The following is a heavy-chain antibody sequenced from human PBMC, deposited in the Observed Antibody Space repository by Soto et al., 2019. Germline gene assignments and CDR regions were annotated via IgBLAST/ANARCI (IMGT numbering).Heavy chain of an antibody. CDR1: CGPVSSSSYF. D-gene: IGHD4-4*01. Sequence: SETLSLTCTVSCGPVSSSSYFWGWIRHSPGKGLEWIGSIYYSATTYYNPSLKSRVTISVDTSKSQFSLKVSSVTAADTAVYCCARHPATSVTWFYGMDVWGQGTTVTVSS. V-gene: IGHV4-39*01. J-gene: IGHJ6*02. CDR2: IYYSATT. CDR3: ARHPATSVTWFYGMDV.